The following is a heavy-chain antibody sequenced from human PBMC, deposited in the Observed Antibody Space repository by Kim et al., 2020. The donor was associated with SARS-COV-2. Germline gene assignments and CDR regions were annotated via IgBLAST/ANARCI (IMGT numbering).Heavy chain of an antibody. Sequence: LSLTCAASGFTFRSYAMAWVRQAPGKGLEWVSTVNPDGSATHYADSVKGRFTISRDMSKNTVSLQMDSLRAEDTAVYYCAKDVAGSICGGDCYHDGAFDYWGQGTLVIVSS. CDR1: GFTFRSYA. J-gene: IGHJ4*02. CDR2: VNPDGSAT. CDR3: AKDVAGSICGGDCYHDGAFDY. D-gene: IGHD2-21*01. V-gene: IGHV3-23*01.